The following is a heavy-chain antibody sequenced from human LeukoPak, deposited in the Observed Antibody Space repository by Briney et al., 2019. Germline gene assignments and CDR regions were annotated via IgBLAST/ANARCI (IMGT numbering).Heavy chain of an antibody. CDR3: ARGYDNSGYQDY. CDR1: GGTFSTYS. CDR2: IIPFLGVA. J-gene: IGHJ4*02. D-gene: IGHD3-22*01. V-gene: IGHV1-69*02. Sequence: SVKVSCKASGGTFSTYSFTWVRQAPGQGPEWMGRIIPFLGVAKYAQHFQGRVTFTADKSTSTAYMEISSLRSEDTALYFCARGYDNSGYQDYWGQGTLVTVSS.